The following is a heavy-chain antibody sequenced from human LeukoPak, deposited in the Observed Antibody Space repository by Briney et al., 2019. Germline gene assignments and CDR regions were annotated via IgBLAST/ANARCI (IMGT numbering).Heavy chain of an antibody. V-gene: IGHV5-51*01. J-gene: IGHJ6*02. CDR1: GYSFTDYL. CDR3: ARATFGYYYGMDV. Sequence: GESLKISCKATGYSFTDYLIAWVRQMPGKGLEWMGIIHPADSGARYSPSFQGQVTVSVDKSINTAYLQWTSLKASDTAMYYCARATFGYYYGMDVWGQGTTVTVSS. CDR2: IHPADSGA. D-gene: IGHD3-10*01.